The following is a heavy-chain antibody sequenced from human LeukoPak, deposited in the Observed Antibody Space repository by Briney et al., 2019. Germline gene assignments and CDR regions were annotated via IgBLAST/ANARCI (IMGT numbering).Heavy chain of an antibody. D-gene: IGHD3-22*01. CDR1: GFTFDDYA. CDR3: AQGYYDSSGYHR. V-gene: IGHV3-9*01. CDR2: ISWNSGSI. Sequence: GGSLRLSCAASGFTFDDYAMHWVRQAPGKGLEWVSGISWNSGSIGYADSVKGRFTISRDNAKNSRYLQMNSLRAEDTALYYCAQGYYDSSGYHRWGQGTLVTVSS. J-gene: IGHJ4*02.